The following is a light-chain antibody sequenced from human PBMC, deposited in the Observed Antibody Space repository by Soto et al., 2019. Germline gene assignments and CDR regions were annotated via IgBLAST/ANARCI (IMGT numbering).Light chain of an antibody. Sequence: DIQMTQSPSTLSGSVGDRVTITCRASQTISSWLAWYQQKPGKAPKLLIYKASTLKSGVPSRFSGSGSGTEFTLTISSLQPDDFATYYCQQYISGWTFGQGTKVDIK. CDR3: QQYISGWT. CDR2: KAS. V-gene: IGKV1-5*03. J-gene: IGKJ1*01. CDR1: QTISSW.